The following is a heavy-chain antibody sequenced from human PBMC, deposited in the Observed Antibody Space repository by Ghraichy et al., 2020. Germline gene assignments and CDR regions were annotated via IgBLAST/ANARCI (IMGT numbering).Heavy chain of an antibody. CDR3: AKGKGSGSYFNWSFNV. V-gene: IGHV3-23*01. CDR2: ISGSGGST. CDR1: GFIFSSFA. J-gene: IGHJ2*01. Sequence: GGSLRLSCAASGFIFSSFAMSWVRQAPGKGLEWVSTISGSGGSTYYADSVKGRFTISRDNSKNTLYLQMNSLRAEDTAVYYCAKGKGSGSYFNWSFNVWGRGTLVTVSS. D-gene: IGHD1-26*01.